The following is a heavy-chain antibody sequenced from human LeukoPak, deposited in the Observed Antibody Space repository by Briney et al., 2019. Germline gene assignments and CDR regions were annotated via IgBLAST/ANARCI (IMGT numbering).Heavy chain of an antibody. V-gene: IGHV3-30*03. CDR1: GFTFSSHG. J-gene: IGHJ5*02. CDR3: ARDSWIQLWLNA. Sequence: GGTLRLSCAASGFTFSSHGMNWVRQAPGKGLEWVAVISYDGSNKYYADSVKGRFTISRDNSKNTLYLQMNSLRAEDTAVYYCARDSWIQLWLNAWGQGTLVTVSS. CDR2: ISYDGSNK. D-gene: IGHD5-18*01.